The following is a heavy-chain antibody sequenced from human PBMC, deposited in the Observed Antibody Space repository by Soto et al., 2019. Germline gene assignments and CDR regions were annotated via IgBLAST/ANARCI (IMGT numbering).Heavy chain of an antibody. J-gene: IGHJ6*02. CDR1: GFTFSSYE. CDR2: ISSAGGST. D-gene: IGHD2-15*01. Sequence: GGSLRLSCVDSGFTFSSYEWNWVRQAPGKGLEWISYISSAGGSTYYADSVKGRFTISRDNSKNTLYLQMNSLRAEDTAVYYCARGRGGSCYNYYYGMDVWGQGTTVTVSS. CDR3: ARGRGGSCYNYYYGMDV. V-gene: IGHV3-48*03.